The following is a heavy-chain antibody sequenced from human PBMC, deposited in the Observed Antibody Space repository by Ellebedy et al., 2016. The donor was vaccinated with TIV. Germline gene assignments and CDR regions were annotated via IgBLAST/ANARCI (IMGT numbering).Heavy chain of an antibody. CDR2: IKSKTDGGTR. J-gene: IGHJ4*02. CDR3: TTGLGKTDFDY. Sequence: GGSLRLXXAASGFTFSNYWMNWVRQAPGKGLEWVGRIKSKTDGGTRDFAAPVKGRFSISRDDSKNTLYVQMSSLKTEDTAVYYCTTGLGKTDFDYWGRGTLVTVSS. V-gene: IGHV3-15*01. CDR1: GFTFSNYW. D-gene: IGHD7-27*01.